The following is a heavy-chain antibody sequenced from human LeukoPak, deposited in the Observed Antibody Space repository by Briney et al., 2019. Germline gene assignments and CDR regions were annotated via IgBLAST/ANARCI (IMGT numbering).Heavy chain of an antibody. V-gene: IGHV4-59*01. Sequence: SEALSLTCTVSGGSISSYYWSWIRQPPGKGLEWIGYIYYSGSTNYNPSLKSRVTISVDTSKNQFSLKLSSVTAADTAVYYCARTLGAAAGDYAFDIWGQGTMVTVSS. D-gene: IGHD6-13*01. J-gene: IGHJ3*02. CDR1: GGSISSYY. CDR2: IYYSGST. CDR3: ARTLGAAAGDYAFDI.